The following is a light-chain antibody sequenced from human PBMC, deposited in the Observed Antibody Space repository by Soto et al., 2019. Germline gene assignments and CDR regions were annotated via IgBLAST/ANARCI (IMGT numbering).Light chain of an antibody. CDR1: QTIRSNY. CDR3: HQGT. V-gene: IGKV3-20*01. J-gene: IGKJ2*01. Sequence: EIVLTQSPGTLSLSPGERATLSCRASQTIRSNYLAWYQQKPGQAPRLLIYSATSRATGVPDRFGGSGSGTDFTLTISRLEPEDFAMYYCHQGTFGQGTKLEI. CDR2: SAT.